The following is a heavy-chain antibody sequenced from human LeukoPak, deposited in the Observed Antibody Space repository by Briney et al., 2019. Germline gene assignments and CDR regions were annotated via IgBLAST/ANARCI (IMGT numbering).Heavy chain of an antibody. CDR1: GFTFSGYS. V-gene: IGHV3-21*01. CDR3: ARGLPDADYLTDAFDI. CDR2: ISSSSRYI. J-gene: IGHJ3*02. D-gene: IGHD4-17*01. Sequence: GGSLRLSCAASGFTFSGYSMNWVRQAPGEGLEWGSAISSSSRYIYYADSVKGRFTISRDNAKNSLYLQMNSLRAEDTAVSYCARGLPDADYLTDAFDIWGQGTMVTVSS.